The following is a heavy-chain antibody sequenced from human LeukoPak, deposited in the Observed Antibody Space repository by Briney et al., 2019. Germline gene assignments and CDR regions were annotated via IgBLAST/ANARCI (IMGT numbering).Heavy chain of an antibody. D-gene: IGHD2-2*01. Sequence: ASVKVSCKASGYTFTGYYMHWVRQAPGQGLEWMGGIIPIFGTANYAQKFQGRVTITTDESTSTAYMELSSLRSEDTAVYYCARDRVVVVPAAIPRRASGSWFDPWGQGTLVTVSS. V-gene: IGHV1-69*05. CDR1: GYTFTGYY. CDR3: ARDRVVVVPAAIPRRASGSWFDP. CDR2: IIPIFGTA. J-gene: IGHJ5*02.